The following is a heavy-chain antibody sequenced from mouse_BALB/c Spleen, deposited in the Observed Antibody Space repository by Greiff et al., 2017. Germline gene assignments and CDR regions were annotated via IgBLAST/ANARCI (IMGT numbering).Heavy chain of an antibody. CDR2: IYPGNSDT. CDR3: TGVRRSFYAMDY. CDR1: GYTFTSYW. D-gene: IGHD2-14*01. Sequence: VQLQQSGTVLARPGASVKMSCKASGYTFTSYWMHWVKQRPGQGLEWIGAIYPGNSDTSYNQKFKGKAKLTAVTSTSTAYMELSSLTNEDSAVYYCTGVRRSFYAMDYWGQGTSVTVSS. J-gene: IGHJ4*01. V-gene: IGHV1-5*01.